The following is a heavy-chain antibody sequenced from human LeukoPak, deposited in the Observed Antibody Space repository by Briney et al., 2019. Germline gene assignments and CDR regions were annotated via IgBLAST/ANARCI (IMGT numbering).Heavy chain of an antibody. Sequence: ASVKVSCKASGGTFSSYAISWVRQAPGQGLEWMGGIIPIFGTANYAQKFQGRVTITADESTSTAYMELSSLRSEDTAVYYCAREDVQLPTTDDPRPFDYWGQGTLVTVSS. CDR3: AREDVQLPTTDDPRPFDY. CDR1: GGTFSSYA. V-gene: IGHV1-69*13. D-gene: IGHD2-2*01. J-gene: IGHJ4*02. CDR2: IIPIFGTA.